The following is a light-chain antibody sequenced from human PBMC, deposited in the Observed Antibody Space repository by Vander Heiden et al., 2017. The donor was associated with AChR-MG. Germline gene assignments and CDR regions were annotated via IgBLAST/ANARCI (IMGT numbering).Light chain of an antibody. CDR2: DNN. Sequence: QSVLTQPPSVPAAPGQKVTVSCPGTSSNIGTNFVSWYQHLPGTAPKRLIYDNNKRPSGIPDRFSGSKSGTSATLGITGLQAGDEADYYCGAWHSSLSVYVFGPGTKVTVL. CDR1: SSNIGTNF. J-gene: IGLJ1*01. CDR3: GAWHSSLSVYV. V-gene: IGLV1-51*01.